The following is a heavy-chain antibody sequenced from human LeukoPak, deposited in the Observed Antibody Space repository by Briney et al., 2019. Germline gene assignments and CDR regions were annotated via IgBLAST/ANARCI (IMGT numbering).Heavy chain of an antibody. Sequence: SETLSLTCTVSGGSVSFYYWSWIRQPPGKGLEWIGYIYYSGSTNYNPSLKSRVTISVDTSKNQISLKLSSVTAADTAVYYCARGMVTHEYDWGQGTLVTVSS. D-gene: IGHD2-21*02. V-gene: IGHV4-59*02. CDR2: IYYSGST. J-gene: IGHJ4*02. CDR3: ARGMVTHEYD. CDR1: GGSVSFYY.